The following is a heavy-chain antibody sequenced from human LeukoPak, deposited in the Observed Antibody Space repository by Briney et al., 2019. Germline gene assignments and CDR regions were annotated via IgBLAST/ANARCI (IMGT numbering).Heavy chain of an antibody. CDR3: ARDGQQLSYFDY. CDR2: ISWNSGSI. V-gene: IGHV3-9*01. CDR1: GFTFDDYA. Sequence: PGGSLRLSCAASGFTFDDYAMHWVRQAPGKGLEWVSGISWNSGSIGYADSVKGRFTISRDNAKNSLYLQMNSLRAEDTAVYYCARDGQQLSYFDYWGQGTLVTVSS. D-gene: IGHD6-13*01. J-gene: IGHJ4*02.